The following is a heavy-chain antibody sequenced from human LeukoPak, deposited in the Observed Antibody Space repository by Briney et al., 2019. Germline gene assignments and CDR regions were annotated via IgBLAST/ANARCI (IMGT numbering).Heavy chain of an antibody. CDR1: GGSISSGGYY. CDR3: ARAAYSYGHNTFDY. D-gene: IGHD5-18*01. V-gene: IGHV4-31*03. J-gene: IGHJ4*02. Sequence: PSQTLSLTCTVSGGSISSGGYYWSWIRQHPGKGLEWIGYIYYSGSTYYNPSLKSRVTISVDTFKNQFSLKLSSVTAADTAVYYCARAAYSYGHNTFDYWGQGTLVTVSS. CDR2: IYYSGST.